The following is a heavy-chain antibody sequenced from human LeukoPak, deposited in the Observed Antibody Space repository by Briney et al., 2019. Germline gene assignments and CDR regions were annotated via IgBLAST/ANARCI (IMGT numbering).Heavy chain of an antibody. CDR3: ARGVSWYYYMDV. Sequence: SETLSLTCTVSGGSISGYYWSWIRQPPGKGLEWIGYIYYSGSTKYNPSLKSRVTMSVDTSRNQFSLKLSSVTAADTAVYYCARGVSWYYYMDVWGKGTTVTVSS. J-gene: IGHJ6*03. CDR1: GGSISGYY. CDR2: IYYSGST. D-gene: IGHD4-11*01. V-gene: IGHV4-59*12.